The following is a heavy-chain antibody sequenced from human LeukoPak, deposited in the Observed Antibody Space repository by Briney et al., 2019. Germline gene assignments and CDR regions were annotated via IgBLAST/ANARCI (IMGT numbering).Heavy chain of an antibody. CDR3: AKDLRPQIPYGESPRGTAPMGY. D-gene: IGHD4-17*01. CDR2: INDDGSST. Sequence: GGSLRLSCAASGFTFSSYWMHWVRQAPGKGLVWVSRINDDGSSTSYADSVKGRFTISRDNAKNTLSLQMNSLSAEDTAVYYCAKDLRPQIPYGESPRGTAPMGYWGQGALVTVSS. J-gene: IGHJ4*02. CDR1: GFTFSSYW. V-gene: IGHV3-74*01.